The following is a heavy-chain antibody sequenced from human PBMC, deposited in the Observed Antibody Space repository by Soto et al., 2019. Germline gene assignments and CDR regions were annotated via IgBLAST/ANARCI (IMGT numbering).Heavy chain of an antibody. CDR2: VSGSGGST. D-gene: IGHD4-17*01. V-gene: IGHV3-23*01. CDR3: AKSKLVSSGDYRPHAFDI. CDR1: GFTFSSYA. Sequence: EVQVLESGGGLVQPGGSLRLSCAASGFTFSSYAMSWVRQAPGKGLEWVSSVSGSGGSTYYADSVKGRSTISSDSSKITLYLQMNTLRAEDTAIYYCAKSKLVSSGDYRPHAFDIWGQGTMVTVSS. J-gene: IGHJ3*02.